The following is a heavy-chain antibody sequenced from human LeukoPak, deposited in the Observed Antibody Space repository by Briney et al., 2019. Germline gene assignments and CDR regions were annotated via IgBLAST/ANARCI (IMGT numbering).Heavy chain of an antibody. J-gene: IGHJ4*02. Sequence: SETLSLTCTVSGGSISSSSYYWGWIRQPPGKGLEWIGSINYSGRTYYNPTLESRVTISVDTSKNQFSLRLSSVTAADTAVYFCARHKAIDSKLRGVIDCWGQGTLVTVSS. CDR2: INYSGRT. CDR1: GGSISSSSYY. V-gene: IGHV4-39*01. CDR3: ARHKAIDSKLRGVIDC. D-gene: IGHD3-10*01.